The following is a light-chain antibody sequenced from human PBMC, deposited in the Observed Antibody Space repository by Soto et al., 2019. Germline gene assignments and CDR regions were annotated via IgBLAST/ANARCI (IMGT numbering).Light chain of an antibody. J-gene: IGKJ5*01. V-gene: IGKV3D-15*01. CDR1: QSVSSSY. CDR2: GAS. Sequence: EVVMTQSPATLSVSPGDRSTLSCRASQSVSSSYLAWYQQKPGQAPRLLIYGASTRATGIPVRFSGSGSGTEFTLTISGLQSEDFGVYLCQQYNNRPPITFGQGTRLEIK. CDR3: QQYNNRPPIT.